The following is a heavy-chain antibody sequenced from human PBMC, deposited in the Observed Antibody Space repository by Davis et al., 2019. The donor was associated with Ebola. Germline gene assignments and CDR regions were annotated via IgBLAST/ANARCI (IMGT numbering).Heavy chain of an antibody. CDR3: ARALHDEVLDY. CDR2: TSHNERER. Sequence: GESLKISCVASEFTFSNHAMHWVRQAPGKGLEWVAVTSHNERERFYGESVQGRFTISRDNSENVLYLQMDSLRPDDTAIYFCARALHDEVLDYWGQGTPVTVSS. V-gene: IGHV3-30*04. D-gene: IGHD1-1*01. J-gene: IGHJ4*02. CDR1: EFTFSNHA.